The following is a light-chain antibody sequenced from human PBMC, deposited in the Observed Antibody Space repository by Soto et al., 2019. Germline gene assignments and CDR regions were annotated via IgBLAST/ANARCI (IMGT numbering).Light chain of an antibody. J-gene: IGLJ3*02. CDR1: SSDVGGYNY. Sequence: QSALTQPRSVSGSPGQSVTISCTGTSSDVGGYNYVSWYQQHPGKAPKLMIYDVSKRPPGVPDRFSGSKSGNTASLTISGLQAEDEADYYCCSYAGSYMDWVFGGGTKLTVL. CDR3: CSYAGSYMDWV. CDR2: DVS. V-gene: IGLV2-11*01.